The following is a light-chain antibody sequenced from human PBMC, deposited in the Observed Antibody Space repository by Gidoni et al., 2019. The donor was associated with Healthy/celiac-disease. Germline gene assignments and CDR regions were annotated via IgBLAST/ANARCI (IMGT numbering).Light chain of an antibody. CDR3: QQYDNLPLT. CDR2: DAS. V-gene: IGKV1-33*01. CDR1: QDISNY. J-gene: IGKJ4*01. Sequence: DIQMTQSPSSLSASVGDRVTITCQASQDISNYLNWYQQKPGKAPKLLIYDASNLETGVPSRFSGSGSGTDFTSTISSLQPEDIATYYCQQYDNLPLTFXGXTKVEIK.